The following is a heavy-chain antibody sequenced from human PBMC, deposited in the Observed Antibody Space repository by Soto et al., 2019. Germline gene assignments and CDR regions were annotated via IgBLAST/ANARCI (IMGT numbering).Heavy chain of an antibody. V-gene: IGHV1-3*01. CDR1: GYTFTSYA. D-gene: IGHD3-22*01. CDR2: INAGNGNT. CDR3: ASGGDYYDSSGN. Sequence: GASVKVSCKASGYTFTSYAMHWVRQAPGQRLEWMGWINAGNGNTKYSQKFQGRVTITADESTSTAYMELSSLRSEDTAVYYCASGGDYYDSSGNWGQGTLVTVSS. J-gene: IGHJ4*02.